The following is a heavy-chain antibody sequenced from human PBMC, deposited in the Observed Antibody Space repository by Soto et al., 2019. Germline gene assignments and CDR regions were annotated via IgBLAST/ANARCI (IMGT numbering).Heavy chain of an antibody. CDR1: GFTFSNYA. CDR3: AKDIGYCRTGSCHYYFYYYMDV. CDR2: ISGSGGAT. J-gene: IGHJ6*03. Sequence: QLLESGGGLVQPGGSLRLSCAATGFTFSNYAMNWVRQAPGEELEWVSAISGSGGATYYADSVKGRFTISRDNSKNTVYLQMNNLRAEDTALYYCAKDIGYCRTGSCHYYFYYYMDVWGRGTTVTVSS. D-gene: IGHD2-15*01. V-gene: IGHV3-23*01.